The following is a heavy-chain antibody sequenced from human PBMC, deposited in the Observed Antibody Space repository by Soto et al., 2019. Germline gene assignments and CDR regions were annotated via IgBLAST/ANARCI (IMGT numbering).Heavy chain of an antibody. CDR2: IIPIHGTT. D-gene: IGHD3-16*01. J-gene: IGHJ4*02. Sequence: QMEQSGAEVRKPGSSVKVSCKPSGGSLTSYPMAWVRQAPGQGFEWMGGIIPIHGTTEYAQKFQGRVTITADESTNRATLELTGLTSEDRAVYYCARGWGLVSWGQGPLVTVSS. CDR3: ARGWGLVS. V-gene: IGHV1-69*01. CDR1: GGSLTSYP.